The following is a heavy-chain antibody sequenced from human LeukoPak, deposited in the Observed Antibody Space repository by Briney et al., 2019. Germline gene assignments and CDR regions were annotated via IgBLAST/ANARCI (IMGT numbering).Heavy chain of an antibody. CDR3: ARGVYEGSYNP. CDR1: GFTVSSNY. CDR2: IYSGGST. Sequence: GGSLRLSCAASGFTVSSNYMSWVRQAPGKGLEWISVIYSGGSTYYAESVKGRFTISRHNSKNTLYLQMNSLRAGDTAVYYCARGVYEGSYNPWGQGTLVTVSS. J-gene: IGHJ4*02. D-gene: IGHD1-26*01. V-gene: IGHV3-53*04.